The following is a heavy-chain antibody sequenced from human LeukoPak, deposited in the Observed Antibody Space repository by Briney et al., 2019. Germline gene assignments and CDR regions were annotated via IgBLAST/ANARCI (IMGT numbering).Heavy chain of an antibody. V-gene: IGHV4-34*01. CDR3: ARGNGLLISPSPSY. CDR2: INHSGST. CDR1: GGSFSGYY. J-gene: IGHJ4*02. D-gene: IGHD1-26*01. Sequence: PSETLSLTCAVYGGSFSGYYWSWFRQPPGKGLEWIGEINHSGSTNYNPSLKSRVTISVDTSKNQFSLKLSSVTAADTAVYYCARGNGLLISPSPSYWGQGTLVTVSS.